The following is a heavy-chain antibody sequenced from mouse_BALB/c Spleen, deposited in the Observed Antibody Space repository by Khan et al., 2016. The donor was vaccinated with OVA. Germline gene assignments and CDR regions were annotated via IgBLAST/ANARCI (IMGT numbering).Heavy chain of an antibody. V-gene: IGHV9-4*02. J-gene: IGHJ4*01. CDR1: GYTFTTAG. CDR2: INTNSGVP. Sequence: QIQLVQSGPELKKSGETVRISCKASGYTFTTAGMQWVQKMPGKGLKWIGWINTNSGVPKYAEDFKGRFAFFLETSASTAYLQITNLKNEDTATYLCARGGAAYYRYGRDAMDYWGQGTSVTVSA. D-gene: IGHD2-14*01. CDR3: ARGGAAYYRYGRDAMDY.